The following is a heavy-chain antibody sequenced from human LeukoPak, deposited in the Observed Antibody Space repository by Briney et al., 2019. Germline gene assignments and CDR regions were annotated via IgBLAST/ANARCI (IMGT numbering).Heavy chain of an antibody. D-gene: IGHD1-26*01. Sequence: HPGGSLRHSCAASGFTFSSYAMHWVRQAPGKGLEWVAVISYDGSNKYYADSVKGRFTISRDNSKNTLYLQMNSLRAEDTAVYYCAKDKVGATYRIFDYWGQGTLVTVSS. V-gene: IGHV3-30*04. CDR3: AKDKVGATYRIFDY. CDR1: GFTFSSYA. CDR2: ISYDGSNK. J-gene: IGHJ4*02.